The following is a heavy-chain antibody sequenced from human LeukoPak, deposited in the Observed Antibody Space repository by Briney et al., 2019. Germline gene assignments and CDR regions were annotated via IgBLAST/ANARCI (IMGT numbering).Heavy chain of an antibody. CDR2: ISGNGGDT. CDR1: GFTFDDFV. J-gene: IGHJ4*02. D-gene: IGHD3-10*01. V-gene: IGHV3-43*02. Sequence: GGSLRLSCAASGFTFDDFVMHWVRQAPGKGLEWVSLISGNGGDTYYADSVKGRFAISRDNSKNSLYLQMNSLRPEDTALYYCSKETAMLRGVVDYWGQGTLVTVSS. CDR3: SKETAMLRGVVDY.